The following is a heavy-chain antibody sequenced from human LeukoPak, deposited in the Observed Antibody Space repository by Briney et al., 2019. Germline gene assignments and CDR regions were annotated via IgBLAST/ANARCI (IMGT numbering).Heavy chain of an antibody. D-gene: IGHD4-17*01. CDR2: IKQDGSEK. J-gene: IGHJ4*02. V-gene: IGHV3-7*01. Sequence: GGSLRLSCAASGFTFSSYWMSWVRQAPGKGLEWVANIKQDGSEKYYVDSVKGRFTISRDNAKNSLYLQMNSLRAEDTAVYYCARTSNYGDHTFDCWGQGTLVAVSS. CDR1: GFTFSSYW. CDR3: ARTSNYGDHTFDC.